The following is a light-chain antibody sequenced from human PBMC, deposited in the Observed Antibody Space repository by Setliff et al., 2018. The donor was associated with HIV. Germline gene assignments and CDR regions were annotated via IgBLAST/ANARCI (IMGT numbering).Light chain of an antibody. CDR1: SSHFGADS. J-gene: IGLJ1*01. Sequence: QSVLTQPPSVSAAPGQRVTVSCSANSSHFGADSISWYQQSPGIAAPFLIDVNHQRPSGIPDRFSASTSGTSATLTITGLQSGDEADYYCGAWDDTLNVYVFGAGTKVT. V-gene: IGLV1-51*01. CDR2: VNH. CDR3: GAWDDTLNVYV.